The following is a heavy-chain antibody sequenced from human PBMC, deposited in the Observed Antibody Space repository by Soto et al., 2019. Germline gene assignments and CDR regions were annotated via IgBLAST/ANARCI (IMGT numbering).Heavy chain of an antibody. D-gene: IGHD3-22*01. V-gene: IGHV3-23*01. CDR1: GFTFSSYG. Sequence: GGSLRLSCAASGFTFSSYGMSWVRQAPVKGLEWVSAISGSGGSTYYADFVKGRFTISRDNSKNTLYLQMNSLRAEDTAVYYCAKDPVMIVGVSHIDYWGQGTLVTVSS. J-gene: IGHJ4*02. CDR2: ISGSGGST. CDR3: AKDPVMIVGVSHIDY.